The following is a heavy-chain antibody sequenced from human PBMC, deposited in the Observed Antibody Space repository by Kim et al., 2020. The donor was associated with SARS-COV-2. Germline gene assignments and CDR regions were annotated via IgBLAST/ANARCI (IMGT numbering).Heavy chain of an antibody. D-gene: IGHD2-21*02. Sequence: GGSLRLSCAASGFTFSSYGMHWVRQAPGKGLEWVAVISYDGSNKYYADSVKGRFTISRDNSKNTLYLQMNSLRAEDTAVYYCAKAHIVVVTAIRVYSGVGDWYFDLWGRGTLVTVSS. CDR3: AKAHIVVVTAIRVYSGVGDWYFDL. V-gene: IGHV3-30*18. CDR2: ISYDGSNK. CDR1: GFTFSSYG. J-gene: IGHJ2*01.